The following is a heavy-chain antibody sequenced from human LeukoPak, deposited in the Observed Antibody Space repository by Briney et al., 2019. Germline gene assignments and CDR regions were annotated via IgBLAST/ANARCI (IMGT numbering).Heavy chain of an antibody. CDR1: GGSFSGYY. CDR2: INHSGST. J-gene: IGHJ3*02. D-gene: IGHD1-1*01. Sequence: SETLSLTCAVYGGSFSGYYWSWIRQPPGKGLEWIGEINHSGSTNYNPSLKSRVTISVDTSKNQFSLKLSSVTAADTAVYYCAKGPENEGAFDIWGQGTMVTVSS. V-gene: IGHV4-34*01. CDR3: AKGPENEGAFDI.